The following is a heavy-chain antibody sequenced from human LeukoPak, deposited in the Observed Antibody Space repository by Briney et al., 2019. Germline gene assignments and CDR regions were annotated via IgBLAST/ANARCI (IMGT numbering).Heavy chain of an antibody. CDR3: ARDPSGNPYFFDY. J-gene: IGHJ4*02. Sequence: ASVKVSCKPSGYSFTSYGISWVRQAPGQGLEWVGWINPYNGKTNYAQKVQGRVTVTTDTSTSTAYMELGSLRFDDTAVYYCARDPSGNPYFFDYWGQGTLVTVSS. CDR1: GYSFTSYG. D-gene: IGHD3-3*01. CDR2: INPYNGKT. V-gene: IGHV1-18*01.